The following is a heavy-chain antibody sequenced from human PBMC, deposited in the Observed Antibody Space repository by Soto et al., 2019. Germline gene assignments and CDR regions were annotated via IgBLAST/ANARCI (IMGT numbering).Heavy chain of an antibody. Sequence: ASVKVSCKASGYTFTGYYMHWVRQAPGQGLEWMGIINPSGGSTRYAQNFQGRVTMTSDTSTSTVYMELSSLRSEDTAVYYCALCSVNNYYSYYAMDVWGQGTLVTVSS. J-gene: IGHJ6*02. CDR1: GYTFTGYY. CDR3: ALCSVNNYYSYYAMDV. D-gene: IGHD3-10*02. CDR2: INPSGGST. V-gene: IGHV1-46*03.